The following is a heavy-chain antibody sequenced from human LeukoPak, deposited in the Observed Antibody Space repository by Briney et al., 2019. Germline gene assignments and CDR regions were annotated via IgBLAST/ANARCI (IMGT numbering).Heavy chain of an antibody. D-gene: IGHD3-10*01. CDR1: GFTFSSYA. CDR3: AREGRLAMVRGVLDY. Sequence: PGGSLRLSCAASGFTFSSYAMHWVRQAPGKGLEWVAVISYDGSNKYYADSVKGRFTISRDNSKNTLYLQMNSLRAEDTAVYYCAREGRLAMVRGVLDYWGQGTLVTVSS. V-gene: IGHV3-30-3*01. J-gene: IGHJ4*02. CDR2: ISYDGSNK.